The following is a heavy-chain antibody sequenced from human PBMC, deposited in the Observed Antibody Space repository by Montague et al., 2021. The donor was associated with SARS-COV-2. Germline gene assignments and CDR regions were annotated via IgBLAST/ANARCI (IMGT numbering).Heavy chain of an antibody. CDR1: GGSISSGSYY. CDR2: ISISGST. D-gene: IGHD6-19*01. J-gene: IGHJ4*02. Sequence: TLSLTCTVSGGSISSGSYYWSRIRQPAGKGLEWIGRISISGSTNYNPSLKSRVTISVDTSKNQFSLKLSSVTAAATAVYYCARDIAVAGLFDYWGQGTLVTVSS. CDR3: ARDIAVAGLFDY. V-gene: IGHV4-61*02.